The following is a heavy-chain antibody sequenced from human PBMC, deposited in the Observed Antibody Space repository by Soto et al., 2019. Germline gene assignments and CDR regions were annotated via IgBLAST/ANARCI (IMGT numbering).Heavy chain of an antibody. CDR1: GGSFMSYT. D-gene: IGHD2-21*01. CDR2: IIPIQGKA. CDR3: AKSLLFVDHAYMDV. J-gene: IGHJ6*03. V-gene: IGHV1-69*02. Sequence: QVQLVQSGAVLKKPGSSVKVSCEASGGSFMSYTFTWVRQAPGQGLEWMGRIIPIQGKANYALKFQDRVTSSADRSTRTVYMELTSLRPEDTAVYFCAKSLLFVDHAYMDVWGKGTTVTVSS.